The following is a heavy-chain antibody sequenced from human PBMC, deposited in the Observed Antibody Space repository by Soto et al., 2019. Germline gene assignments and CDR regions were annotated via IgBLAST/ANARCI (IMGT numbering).Heavy chain of an antibody. CDR3: ARHYTMVRGVIPNYYYGMDV. CDR1: GYSFTSYW. Sequence: GESLKISCKGSGYSFTSYWIGWVRQMPGKGLEWMGIIYPGDPDTRYSPSFQGQVTISADKSISTAYLQWSSLKASDTAMYYCARHYTMVRGVIPNYYYGMDVWGQGTTVTVSS. V-gene: IGHV5-51*01. J-gene: IGHJ6*02. D-gene: IGHD3-10*01. CDR2: IYPGDPDT.